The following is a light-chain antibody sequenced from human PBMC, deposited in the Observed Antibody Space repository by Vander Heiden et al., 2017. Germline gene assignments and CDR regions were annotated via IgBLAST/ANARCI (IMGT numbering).Light chain of an antibody. CDR1: SSNIGDNY. CDR3: AAWDDSLSGVV. J-gene: IGLJ2*01. CDR2: RNN. Sequence: QSVLTQPPSASGPPGQRLTISCSGSSSNIGDNYVYWYLQLPGTAPKLLIYRNNQRPSGVPDRFSGSKSGTSASLAISGLRSEDEADYYCAAWDDSLSGVVFGGGTKLTVL. V-gene: IGLV1-47*01.